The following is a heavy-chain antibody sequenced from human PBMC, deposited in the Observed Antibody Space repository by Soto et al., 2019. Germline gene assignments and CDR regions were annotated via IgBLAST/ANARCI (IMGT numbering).Heavy chain of an antibody. CDR1: GASIRSYH. J-gene: IGHJ5*02. CDR3: AKGVSSRRWFDP. D-gene: IGHD3-16*01. CDR2: IQHTGNT. Sequence: SETLSLTCAVSGASIRSYHWSFLRQPAGKGLEWIGRIQHTGNTNYNPSLKSRVTMSADTSKNQISLKMTSVTAADTAVYFCAKGVSSRRWFDPWGQGVRVTV. V-gene: IGHV4-4*07.